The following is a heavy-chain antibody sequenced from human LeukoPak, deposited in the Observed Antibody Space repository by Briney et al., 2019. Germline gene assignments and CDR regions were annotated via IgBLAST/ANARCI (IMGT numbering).Heavy chain of an antibody. V-gene: IGHV1-18*01. CDR2: ISAYNGNT. D-gene: IGHD1-26*01. CDR3: ARVCCRGVSNYNWFDP. Sequence: ASVKVSCKASGYTFTSYGISWVRQAPGQGLEWMGWISAYNGNTNYAQKLQGRVTMTTDTSTSTAYMELSRLRSDDTAVYYCARVCCRGVSNYNWFDPWGQGTLVTVSS. CDR1: GYTFTSYG. J-gene: IGHJ5*02.